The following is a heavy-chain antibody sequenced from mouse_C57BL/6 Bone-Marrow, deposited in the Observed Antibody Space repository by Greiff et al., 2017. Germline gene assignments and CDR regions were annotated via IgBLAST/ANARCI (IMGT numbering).Heavy chain of an antibody. CDR3: ARKRPDCLYMDY. J-gene: IGHJ4*01. V-gene: IGHV5-15*01. CDR1: GFTFSDYG. Sequence: EVQVVESGGGLVQPGGSLKLSCAASGFTFSDYGMAWVRQAPRKGPEWVAFLSNLPYCIYYAATVTGQFTMSREKAKNTLYLEMSSLRSEDTAVDDCARKRPDCLYMDYWGQGTTVTVSS. CDR2: LSNLPYCI.